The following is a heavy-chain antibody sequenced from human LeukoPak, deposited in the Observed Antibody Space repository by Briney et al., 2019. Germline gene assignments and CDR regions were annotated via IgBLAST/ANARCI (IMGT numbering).Heavy chain of an antibody. Sequence: GGSLRLSCAASGFTFSSYPMSWVRQAPGRGLEWVSVISANSGATYYADSVKGRFTISRDNSKNTLYLQMNSLRAEDTAVYYCARVSLPGYDSADYWGQGTLVTVSS. V-gene: IGHV3-23*01. CDR1: GFTFSSYP. CDR3: ARVSLPGYDSADY. D-gene: IGHD3-22*01. CDR2: ISANSGAT. J-gene: IGHJ4*02.